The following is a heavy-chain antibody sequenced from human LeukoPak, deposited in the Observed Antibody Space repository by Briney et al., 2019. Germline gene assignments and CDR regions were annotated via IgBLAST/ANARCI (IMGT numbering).Heavy chain of an antibody. CDR1: GHTFTTYY. Sequence: RASVKVSCKASGHTFTTYYVHLVRQAPGQGLEWMGVINPSGDGTNYPQRFQGRVTLTRDTSTSTVYMELSSLRSEDTAIYYCAKETPNTAWFDPWGQGTLVTVSS. CDR2: INPSGDGT. CDR3: AKETPNTAWFDP. V-gene: IGHV1-46*01. J-gene: IGHJ5*02. D-gene: IGHD2-2*02.